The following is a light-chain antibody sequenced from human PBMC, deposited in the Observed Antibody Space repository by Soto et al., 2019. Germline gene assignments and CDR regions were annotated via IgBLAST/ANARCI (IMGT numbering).Light chain of an antibody. CDR1: QNIGSN. CDR2: TTY. V-gene: IGKV3-15*01. CDR3: QQYGTSEII. Sequence: EIVMTQSPATLSVSPGDRVTLSCRASQNIGSNLAWYQQKPGQAPRLLIYTTYIRPTGIPASFSGSGSGTDFTLTISRLETEDFAVFYCQQYGTSEIIFGQGTRLEIK. J-gene: IGKJ5*01.